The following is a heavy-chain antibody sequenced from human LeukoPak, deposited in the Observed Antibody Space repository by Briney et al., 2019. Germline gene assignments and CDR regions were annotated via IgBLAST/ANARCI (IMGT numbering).Heavy chain of an antibody. Sequence: GASVKVSCKASGHTFTTYYVHLVRQAPGQGLEWMGGIIPLFGTADYAQKFRGRVTITAEESTSAAYMELSSLRSEDTAVYYCAREWGHDSSGYYYGYWGQGTLVAVSS. D-gene: IGHD3-22*01. CDR2: IIPLFGTA. CDR3: AREWGHDSSGYYYGY. CDR1: GHTFTTYY. V-gene: IGHV1-69*13. J-gene: IGHJ4*02.